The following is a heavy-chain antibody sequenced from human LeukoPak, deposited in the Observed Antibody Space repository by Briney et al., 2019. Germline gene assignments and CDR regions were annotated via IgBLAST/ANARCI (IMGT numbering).Heavy chain of an antibody. D-gene: IGHD3-10*01. CDR2: IYTSGTT. Sequence: PSETLSLTCSISAGSIGSSYFSWIRQPAGKGLEWIGRIYTSGTTIYNPSLKSRVSMSIDTATNQFSLAVNSLTAADTAVYFCATGYGSGSYSTRGQGTLVSVSS. V-gene: IGHV4-4*07. CDR1: AGSIGSSY. CDR3: ATGYGSGSYST. J-gene: IGHJ4*02.